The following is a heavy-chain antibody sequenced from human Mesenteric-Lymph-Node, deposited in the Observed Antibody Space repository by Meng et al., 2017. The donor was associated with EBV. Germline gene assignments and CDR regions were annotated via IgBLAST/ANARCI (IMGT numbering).Heavy chain of an antibody. D-gene: IGHD4-23*01. CDR3: ARKNDYGGNFYYFDY. V-gene: IGHV1-18*01. CDR1: GYTFSSYG. CDR2: ISPYSGYT. Sequence: QVELGQSRAEGNKPGASVKVSCKASGYTFSSYGISWVRQAPGQGLEWMGWISPYSGYTDYPQRLQDRVTMTTDTSTSTAYMELRSLRSDDTAVYYCARKNDYGGNFYYFDYWGQGTLVTVSS. J-gene: IGHJ4*02.